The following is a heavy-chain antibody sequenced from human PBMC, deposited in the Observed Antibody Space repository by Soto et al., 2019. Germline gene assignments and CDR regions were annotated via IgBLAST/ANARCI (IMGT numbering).Heavy chain of an antibody. CDR2: LTGSSGVT. CDR1: GFTFSNFA. D-gene: IGHD3-9*01. Sequence: GGSLRLSCVVSGFTFSNFAMSWVRQAPGKGLEWVSTLTGSSGVTYYADSVKGRFAISRDNSRNTLSLQMNSLTAEDAAVYYCAKGGATYGLLTHDYWGQGTRVTVSS. CDR3: AKGGATYGLLTHDY. V-gene: IGHV3-23*01. J-gene: IGHJ4*02.